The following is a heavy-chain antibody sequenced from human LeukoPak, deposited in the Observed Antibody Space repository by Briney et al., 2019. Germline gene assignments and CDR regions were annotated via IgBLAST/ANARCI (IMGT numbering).Heavy chain of an antibody. D-gene: IGHD3-10*01. J-gene: IGHJ4*02. CDR2: FDPEDGET. V-gene: IGHV1-24*01. CDR3: ATDLLGVTMVRGVIPVD. Sequence: ASVKVSCKVSGYTLTELSMHWVRQAPGKGLEWMGGFDPEDGETIYAQKFQGRVTMTEDTSTDTAYMELSSLRSEDTAVYYCATDLLGVTMVRGVIPVDWGQGTLVTVSS. CDR1: GYTLTELS.